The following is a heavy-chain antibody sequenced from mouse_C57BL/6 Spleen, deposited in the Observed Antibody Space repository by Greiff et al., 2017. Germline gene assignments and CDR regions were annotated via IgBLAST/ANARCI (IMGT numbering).Heavy chain of an antibody. J-gene: IGHJ2*01. D-gene: IGHD6-1*01. CDR1: GFTFSSYA. CDR2: ISSGGDYI. Sequence: EVKLVESGEGLVKPGGSLKLSCAASGFTFSSYAMSWVRQTPEQRLEWVAYISSGGDYIYYADTVKGRFTISRYNARNTLYLQMSSLKSEDTAMYSCTRASYYVDYWGQGTTLTVSS. CDR3: TRASYYVDY. V-gene: IGHV5-9-1*02.